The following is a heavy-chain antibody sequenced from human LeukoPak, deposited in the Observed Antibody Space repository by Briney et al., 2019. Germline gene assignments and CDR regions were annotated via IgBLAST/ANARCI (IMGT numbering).Heavy chain of an antibody. J-gene: IGHJ4*02. V-gene: IGHV3-21*01. CDR3: ARDRDGSGWHDY. D-gene: IGHD6-19*01. CDR2: ISSSSSYI. CDR1: GLTVSSNY. Sequence: GGCLRLSCAASGLTVSSNYMSWVRQAPGKGLEWVSSISSSSSYIYFADSVKGRFTSSRDNAKNSLYLQMNSLRAEDTAVYYCARDRDGSGWHDYWGQGTLVTVSS.